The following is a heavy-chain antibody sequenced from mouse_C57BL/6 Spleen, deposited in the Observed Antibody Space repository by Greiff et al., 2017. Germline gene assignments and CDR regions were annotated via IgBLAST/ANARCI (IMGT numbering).Heavy chain of an antibody. CDR3: TTSDSSGVAY. V-gene: IGHV14-4*01. CDR1: GFNIKDDY. J-gene: IGHJ3*01. D-gene: IGHD3-2*02. CDR2: IDPENGDT. Sequence: EVKLMESGAELVRPGASVKLSCTASGFNIKDDYMHWVKQRPEQGLEWIGWIDPENGDTEYASKFQGKATITADTSSNTAYLQLSSLTSEDTAVYYCTTSDSSGVAYWGQGTLVTVSA.